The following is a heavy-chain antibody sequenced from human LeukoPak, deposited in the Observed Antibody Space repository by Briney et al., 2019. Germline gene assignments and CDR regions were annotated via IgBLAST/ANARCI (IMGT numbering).Heavy chain of an antibody. CDR3: ARGPFLDVRYYDFWRGHYYYMDV. CDR1: GVSFSGYY. CDR2: INHSGST. J-gene: IGHJ6*03. D-gene: IGHD3-3*01. V-gene: IGHV4-34*01. Sequence: SETLSLTCAVYGVSFSGYYWSWIRQPPGKGLEWIGEINHSGSTNYKPSLKSRVTISVDTPKNQFSLKLSSVTAADTAVYYCARGPFLDVRYYDFWRGHYYYMDVWGKGTTVTVSS.